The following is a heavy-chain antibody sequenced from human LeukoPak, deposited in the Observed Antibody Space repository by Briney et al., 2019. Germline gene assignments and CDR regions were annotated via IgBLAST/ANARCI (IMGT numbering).Heavy chain of an antibody. Sequence: WETLSLTCTVSGGSISYYYSSWIRQPAGKGLEWFGRVYSSGSANYNPSLKSRVTMSVDTSKNQFFLKLSSVTAADTAVYYCARDREAVADWGYDWFDPWGQGTLVTVSS. CDR2: VYSSGSA. D-gene: IGHD7-27*01. V-gene: IGHV4-4*07. CDR3: ARDREAVADWGYDWFDP. CDR1: GGSISYYY. J-gene: IGHJ5*02.